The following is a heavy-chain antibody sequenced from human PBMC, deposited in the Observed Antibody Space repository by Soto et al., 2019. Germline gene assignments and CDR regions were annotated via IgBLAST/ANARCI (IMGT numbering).Heavy chain of an antibody. Sequence: SETLSLTCTVSGGSISSGDYYWSWIRQPPGKGLEWIGYIYYSGSTYYNPSLKSRVTISVDTSKNQFSLKLSSVTAADTAVYYCARDRTGSMVRGALGMDVWGQGTTVTVSS. CDR3: ARDRTGSMVRGALGMDV. D-gene: IGHD3-10*01. CDR1: GGSISSGDYY. J-gene: IGHJ6*02. CDR2: IYYSGST. V-gene: IGHV4-30-4*01.